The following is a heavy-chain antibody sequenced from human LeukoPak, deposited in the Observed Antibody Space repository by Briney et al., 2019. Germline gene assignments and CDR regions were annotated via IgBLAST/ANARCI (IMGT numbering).Heavy chain of an antibody. CDR3: ARGLDHYDTSDYPTLRH. D-gene: IGHD3-22*01. J-gene: IGHJ4*02. V-gene: IGHV1-8*01. CDR1: ENTFTNFE. Sequence: ASVKVSCKASENTFTNFEFNWVRQATGQGLEWMGWMNPNSGETGYAQDFQGRVTMTRDTSISTAYMELSSLRSEDTAMYYCARGLDHYDTSDYPTLRHWGQGTLVTVSS. CDR2: MNPNSGET.